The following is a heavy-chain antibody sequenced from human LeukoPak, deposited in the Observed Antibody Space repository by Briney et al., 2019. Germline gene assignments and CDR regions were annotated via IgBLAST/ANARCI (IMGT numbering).Heavy chain of an antibody. Sequence: GGSLRLSCAASGFTFSGYGMHWVRQAPGKGLEWVAAISSDESDKYYSDSVQGRFTISRDNSRYTLYLQMSTLRAEDTAMYYCAKEIFRNSYLDYWGQGTLVTVSS. J-gene: IGHJ4*02. CDR2: ISSDESDK. V-gene: IGHV3-30*18. CDR1: GFTFSGYG. CDR3: AKEIFRNSYLDY.